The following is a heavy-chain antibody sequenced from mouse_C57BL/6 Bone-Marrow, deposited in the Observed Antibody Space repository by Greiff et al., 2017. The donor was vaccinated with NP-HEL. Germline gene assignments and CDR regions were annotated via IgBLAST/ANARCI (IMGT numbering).Heavy chain of an antibody. Sequence: VQLQQSGAELARPGASVKMSCKASGYTFTSYTMHWVKQRPGQGLEWIGYINPSSGYPKYNQKFKDKATLTADKSSSTAYMQLSSLTSEDSAVYYCARGGYGWFAYWGQGTLVTVSA. V-gene: IGHV1-4*01. J-gene: IGHJ3*01. CDR2: INPSSGYP. D-gene: IGHD2-2*01. CDR3: ARGGYGWFAY. CDR1: GYTFTSYT.